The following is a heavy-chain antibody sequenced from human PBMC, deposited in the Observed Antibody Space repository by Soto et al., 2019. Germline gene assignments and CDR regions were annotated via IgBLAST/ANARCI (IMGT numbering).Heavy chain of an antibody. V-gene: IGHV4-34*01. D-gene: IGHD6-19*01. Sequence: PSETLSLTCAVYGGSFSGYYWSWIRQPPGKGLEWIGEINHSGSTNYNPSLKSRVTISVDTSKNQFSLKLSSVTAADTAVYYCARGSGYSSGWHIRNCFDSWGQGTLVTVSS. CDR3: ARGSGYSSGWHIRNCFDS. CDR1: GGSFSGYY. J-gene: IGHJ5*01. CDR2: INHSGST.